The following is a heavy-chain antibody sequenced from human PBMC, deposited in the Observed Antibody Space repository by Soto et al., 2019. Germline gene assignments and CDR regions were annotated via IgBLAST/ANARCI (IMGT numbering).Heavy chain of an antibody. J-gene: IGHJ5*02. V-gene: IGHV4-39*01. D-gene: IGHD1-1*01. CDR2: IKNSGTT. CDR1: GGSLTSTNYY. CDR3: AIRSFLPGTIGRWFDP. Sequence: SETLSLTCTVSGGSLTSTNYYWGWIRQPPGKGLEWIATIKNSGTTYYNPSLKSRVTISLDTSNNEFSLRLSSVTAADAAVYYCAIRSFLPGTIGRWFDPWGQGTLVTVSS.